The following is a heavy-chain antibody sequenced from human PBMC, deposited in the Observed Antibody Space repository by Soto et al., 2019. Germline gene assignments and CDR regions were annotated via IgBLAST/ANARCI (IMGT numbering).Heavy chain of an antibody. J-gene: IGHJ6*02. CDR1: GFTFSSYA. CDR2: ISYDGSNK. D-gene: IGHD2-21*02. V-gene: IGHV3-30-3*01. CDR3: ARAYCGGDCYGGMDV. Sequence: QVQLVESGGGVVQPGRSLRLSCAASGFTFSSYAMHWVRQAPGKGLEWVAVISYDGSNKYYADSVKGRFTISRDNSKNPLYLQIDSLRAEDTAVYYCARAYCGGDCYGGMDVWGQGTTVTVSS.